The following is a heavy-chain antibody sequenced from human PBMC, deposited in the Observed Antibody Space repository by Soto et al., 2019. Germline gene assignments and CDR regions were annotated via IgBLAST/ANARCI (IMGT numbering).Heavy chain of an antibody. J-gene: IGHJ4*02. Sequence: PSETLSLTCTVSGGSISSYYWSWIRQPPGKGLEWIGYIYYSGSTNYNPSLKSRVTISVDTSKNQFSLKLSSVTAADTAVYYCARGYCSGGSCYPVLIWGQGTLVTVSS. CDR3: ARGYCSGGSCYPVLI. D-gene: IGHD2-15*01. CDR2: IYYSGST. CDR1: GGSISSYY. V-gene: IGHV4-59*01.